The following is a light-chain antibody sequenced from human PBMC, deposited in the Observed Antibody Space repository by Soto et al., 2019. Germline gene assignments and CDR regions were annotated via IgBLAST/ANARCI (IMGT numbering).Light chain of an antibody. CDR3: QQANSFPFT. Sequence: DIQMTQSPSSVSASVGDRVTITCRASQGIDTWLAWFQQKPGEAPRLLVYDTSSLQSGVPSRFSGRRSGTDFTLTISRLQPEDFATYYCQQANSFPFTFGPGTKVDMK. CDR2: DTS. V-gene: IGKV1D-12*01. J-gene: IGKJ3*01. CDR1: QGIDTW.